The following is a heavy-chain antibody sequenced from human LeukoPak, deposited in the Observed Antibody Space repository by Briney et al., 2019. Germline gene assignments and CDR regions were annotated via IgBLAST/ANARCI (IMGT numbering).Heavy chain of an antibody. Sequence: PGGSLRLSCAASGFTFSSYAMSWVRQAPGKGLEWVSTITGSGNRTYYADSVKGRFTVSRDNSKNTLYVQINSLRAEDTAIYYCAKEGKWESTPYDFWGQGTLVTVSS. CDR2: ITGSGNRT. CDR3: AKEGKWESTPYDF. J-gene: IGHJ4*02. D-gene: IGHD1-26*01. V-gene: IGHV3-23*01. CDR1: GFTFSSYA.